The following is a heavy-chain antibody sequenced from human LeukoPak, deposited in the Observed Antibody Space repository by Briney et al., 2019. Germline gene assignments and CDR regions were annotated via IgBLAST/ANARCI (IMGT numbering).Heavy chain of an antibody. Sequence: GASVKVSCKASGGTFSSYAISWVRQAPGQGLEWMGWISAYNGNTNYAQKLQGRVTMTTDTSTSTAYMELRSLRSDDTAVYHCAIVVAGYPVDWFDPWGQGTLVTVSS. CDR2: ISAYNGNT. CDR3: AIVVAGYPVDWFDP. V-gene: IGHV1-18*01. CDR1: GGTFSSYA. D-gene: IGHD6-19*01. J-gene: IGHJ5*02.